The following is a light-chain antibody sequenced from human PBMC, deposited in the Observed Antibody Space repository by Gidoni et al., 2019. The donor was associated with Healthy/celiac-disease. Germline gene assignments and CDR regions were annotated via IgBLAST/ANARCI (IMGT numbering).Light chain of an antibody. Sequence: EIVLTQSQDTLSFSPRERATLSCRASQRVRSIYLAWYQQKLCQAPRLLIYGASSRATGIPDRFSGSGSGTDFTLTISRLEPEDFAVYYCQQYGSSTLTSGGGTKVEIK. CDR3: QQYGSSTLT. CDR1: QRVRSIY. V-gene: IGKV3-20*01. CDR2: GAS. J-gene: IGKJ4*01.